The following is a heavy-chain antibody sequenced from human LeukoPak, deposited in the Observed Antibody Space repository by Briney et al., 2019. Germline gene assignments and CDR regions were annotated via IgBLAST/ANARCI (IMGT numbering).Heavy chain of an antibody. V-gene: IGHV3-30*04. CDR1: GFTFSNYA. D-gene: IGHD4-17*01. Sequence: GGSLRLSCAASGFTFSNYAMHWVRQAPGKGLEWVAVIFFDGSMQYFADSVKGRFTISRDNSKNTLYLQMNSLRAEDTAVYYCAKSGASYGDYDPDPFDYWGQGTLVTVSS. CDR3: AKSGASYGDYDPDPFDY. J-gene: IGHJ4*02. CDR2: IFFDGSMQ.